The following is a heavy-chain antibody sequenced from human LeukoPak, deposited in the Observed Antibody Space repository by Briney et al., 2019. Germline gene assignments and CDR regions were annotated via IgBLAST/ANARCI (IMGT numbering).Heavy chain of an antibody. CDR3: ARDIVGATPDY. CDR2: ISSSGSTI. CDR1: GFTFSSYE. V-gene: IGHV3-48*03. J-gene: IGHJ4*02. Sequence: GGSLRLSCAASGFTFSSYEMNWVRRAPGKGLEWVSYISSSGSTIYYADSVKGRFTISRDNAKNSLYLQMNSLRAEDTAVYYCARDIVGATPDYWGQGTLVTVSS. D-gene: IGHD1-26*01.